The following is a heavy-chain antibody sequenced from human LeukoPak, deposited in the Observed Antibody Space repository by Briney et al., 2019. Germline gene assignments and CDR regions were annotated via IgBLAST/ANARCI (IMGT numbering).Heavy chain of an antibody. CDR3: AKGQGHLPQNSDSSGYFNPYYYYYYMDV. D-gene: IGHD3-22*01. Sequence: GGSLRLSCAASGFTFDDYAMHWVRQAPGKGLEWVSGISWNSGSIGYADSVKGRFTISRDNAKNSLYLQMNSLRAEDTALYYCAKGQGHLPQNSDSSGYFNPYYYYYYMDVWGKGTTVTVSS. J-gene: IGHJ6*03. V-gene: IGHV3-9*01. CDR2: ISWNSGSI. CDR1: GFTFDDYA.